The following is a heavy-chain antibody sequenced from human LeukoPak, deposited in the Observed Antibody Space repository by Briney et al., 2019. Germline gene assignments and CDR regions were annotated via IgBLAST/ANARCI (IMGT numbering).Heavy chain of an antibody. CDR3: ARDVDYGDFLGYYYMDV. CDR1: GFTFRSYA. J-gene: IGHJ6*03. CDR2: ISSSSSYI. Sequence: GRSLRLSCAASGFTFRSYAMHWVRQAPGKGLEWVSSISSSSSYIYYADSVKGRFTISRDNAKNSLYLQMNSLRAEDTAVYYCARDVDYGDFLGYYYMDVWGKGTTVTVSS. D-gene: IGHD4-17*01. V-gene: IGHV3-21*01.